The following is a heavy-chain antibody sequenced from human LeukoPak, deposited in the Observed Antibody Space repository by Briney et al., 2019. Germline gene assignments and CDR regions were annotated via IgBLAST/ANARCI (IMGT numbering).Heavy chain of an antibody. J-gene: IGHJ6*03. CDR3: TRQYSSGWYIRYYYMDV. CDR2: IRSKANSYAT. CDR1: GFTFSGSA. V-gene: IGHV3-73*01. D-gene: IGHD6-19*01. Sequence: PGGSLRLSCAASGFTFSGSAMHWVRQASGKGLEWVGRIRSKANSYATAYAASVKGRFTISRDDSKNTAYLQMNSLKTEDTAVYYCTRQYSSGWYIRYYYMDVWSKGTTVTVSS.